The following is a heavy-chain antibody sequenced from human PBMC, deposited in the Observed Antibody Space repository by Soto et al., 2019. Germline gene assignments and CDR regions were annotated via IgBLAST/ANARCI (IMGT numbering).Heavy chain of an antibody. CDR3: ARRRGYCSSTSCYPNWFDP. D-gene: IGHD2-2*01. CDR1: GGSFGGYH. CDR2: INHSGST. J-gene: IGHJ5*02. Sequence: PSVTLPLTCAVYGGSFGGYHWSWIRQPPGKRLEWIGEINHSGSTNYNPSLKSRVTISVDTSKNQFSLKLSSVTAADTAVYYCARRRGYCSSTSCYPNWFDPWGQGTLVTVSS. V-gene: IGHV4-34*01.